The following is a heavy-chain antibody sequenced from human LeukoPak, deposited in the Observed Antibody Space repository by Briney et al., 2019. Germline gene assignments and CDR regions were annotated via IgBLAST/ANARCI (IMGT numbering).Heavy chain of an antibody. Sequence: GGSLRLSCTASGFTFGNHAMSWVRQAPGKGLEWVANIKEDGSEKYYVDSVKGRFTISRDNAKNSLYLQMTSLRAEDTAVYYCARVRGIVVEVPTNNCFDPWGQGTLVTVSS. CDR1: GFTFGNHA. CDR3: ARVRGIVVEVPTNNCFDP. D-gene: IGHD2-15*01. CDR2: IKEDGSEK. V-gene: IGHV3-7*01. J-gene: IGHJ5*02.